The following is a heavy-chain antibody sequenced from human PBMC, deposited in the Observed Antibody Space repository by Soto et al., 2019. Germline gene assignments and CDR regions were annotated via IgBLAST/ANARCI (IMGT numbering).Heavy chain of an antibody. V-gene: IGHV4-31*03. J-gene: IGHJ4*02. CDR3: ARDNPDIAAAGAFDY. CDR2: IYYSGST. CDR1: GGSISSGGYY. D-gene: IGHD6-13*01. Sequence: QVQLQESGPGLVKPSQTLSLTCTVSGGSISSGGYYWSWIRQHPGKGLEWIGYIYYSGSTYYNPSLKSRVTISVDTSKNQCSLKLSSVTAADTAVYYCARDNPDIAAAGAFDYWGQGTLVTVSS.